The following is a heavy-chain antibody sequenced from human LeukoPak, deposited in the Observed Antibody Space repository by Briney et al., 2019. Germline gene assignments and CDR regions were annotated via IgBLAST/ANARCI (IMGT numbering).Heavy chain of an antibody. D-gene: IGHD4-4*01. CDR2: IWYDGSNK. CDR1: GFTFSSYA. CDR3: ARVADYSNSAHADY. V-gene: IGHV3-33*08. Sequence: GGSLRLSCAASGFTFSSYAMPWVRQAPGKGLEWVAVIWYDGSNKNYADSVKGRFTISRDNSKNTLYLQMNSLRAEDTAVYYCARVADYSNSAHADYWGQGTLVTVSS. J-gene: IGHJ4*02.